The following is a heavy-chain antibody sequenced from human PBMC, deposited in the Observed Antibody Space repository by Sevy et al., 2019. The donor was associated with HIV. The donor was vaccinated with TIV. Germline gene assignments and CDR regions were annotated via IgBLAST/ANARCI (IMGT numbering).Heavy chain of an antibody. Sequence: GSLRLSCAASAFTLSRYSMNWVHQAPGKGLEWVSSISISSNYIYYADSVKGRFTISRDNAKNSLYLQMTSLRAEDTAVYYCAREDYYVSGSYFFDSWGQGTLVTVSS. V-gene: IGHV3-21*01. CDR2: ISISSNYI. CDR3: AREDYYVSGSYFFDS. J-gene: IGHJ4*02. CDR1: AFTLSRYS. D-gene: IGHD3-22*01.